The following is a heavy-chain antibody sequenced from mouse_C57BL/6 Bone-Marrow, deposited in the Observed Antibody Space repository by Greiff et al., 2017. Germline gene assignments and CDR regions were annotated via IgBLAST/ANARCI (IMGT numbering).Heavy chain of an antibody. V-gene: IGHV7-3*01. CDR1: GFTFTDYY. CDR2: IRNKANGYTT. Sequence: DVKLVESGGGLVQPGGSLSLSCAASGFTFTDYYMSWVRQPPGKALEWLGFIRNKANGYTTEYSASVKGRFTISRDNSQSILYLQMNALRAEDSATYYCARSSSYPYFDYWGQGTTLTVSS. CDR3: ARSSSYPYFDY. D-gene: IGHD1-1*01. J-gene: IGHJ2*01.